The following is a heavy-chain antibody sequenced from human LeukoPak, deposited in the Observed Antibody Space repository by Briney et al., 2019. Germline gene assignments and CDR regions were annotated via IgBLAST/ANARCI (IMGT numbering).Heavy chain of an antibody. J-gene: IGHJ4*02. V-gene: IGHV3-48*03. CDR3: ARDGGVVDFDY. D-gene: IGHD2-15*01. Sequence: PGGSLRLSCAGSGFKFNNFAMNWVRHAPGKGLEWVSYISSGGSTIYYADSVKGRFSISRDNAKNSLYLQMNSLRAEDTAVYYCARDGGVVDFDYWGQGTLVTVSS. CDR1: GFKFNNFA. CDR2: ISSGGSTI.